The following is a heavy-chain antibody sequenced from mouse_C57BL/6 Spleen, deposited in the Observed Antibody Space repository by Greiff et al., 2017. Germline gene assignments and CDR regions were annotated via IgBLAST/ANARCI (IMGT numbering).Heavy chain of an antibody. CDR2: IYPSDSET. CDR3: ARSGYYGSSYGAMDY. J-gene: IGHJ4*01. D-gene: IGHD1-1*01. Sequence: VQLQQPGAELVRPGSSVKLSCKASGYTFTSYWLDWVTQRPGQGLEWIGNIYPSDSETHYNQKFKDKATLTVDKSSSTAYMQLSSLTSEDSAVYYCARSGYYGSSYGAMDYWGQGTSVTVSS. CDR1: GYTFTSYW. V-gene: IGHV1-61*01.